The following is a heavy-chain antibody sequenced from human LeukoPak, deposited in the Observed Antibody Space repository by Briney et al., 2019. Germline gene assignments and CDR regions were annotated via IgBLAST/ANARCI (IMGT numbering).Heavy chain of an antibody. Sequence: TSETLSLTCAVYGGSFSGYYWSWIRQPPGKGREWIGEINHSGSTNYNPSLKSRVTISVDTSKNQFSLKLSSVTAADTAVYYCARVDLSSSWCIDYWGQGTLVTVSS. CDR1: GGSFSGYY. CDR2: INHSGST. J-gene: IGHJ4*02. CDR3: ARVDLSSSWCIDY. D-gene: IGHD6-13*01. V-gene: IGHV4-34*01.